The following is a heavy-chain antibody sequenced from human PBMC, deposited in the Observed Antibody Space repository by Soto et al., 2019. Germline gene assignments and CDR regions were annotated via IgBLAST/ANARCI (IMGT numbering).Heavy chain of an antibody. Sequence: QVHLEQWGAGLLKPSETLSLTCAVYGGSLSGYFWSWVRQPPGKGLEWIGEINHSGSTNYNPSLKSPVTISSDTSKHQFSLRLRSVTAADSAIYYCASYHYYDFWIGSRHYMDVWGKGTTVTVSS. D-gene: IGHD3-3*01. CDR3: ASYHYYDFWIGSRHYMDV. CDR2: INHSGST. J-gene: IGHJ6*03. V-gene: IGHV4-34*01. CDR1: GGSLSGYF.